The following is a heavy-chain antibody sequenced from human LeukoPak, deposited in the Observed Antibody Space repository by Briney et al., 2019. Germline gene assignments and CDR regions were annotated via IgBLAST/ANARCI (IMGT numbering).Heavy chain of an antibody. Sequence: SETLSLTCTVSGGSISSSSYYWGWIRQPPGKGLEWIGSIYYSGSTYYNPSLKSRVTISVDTSKNQFSLKLSSETAADTAVYYCARREVLAARLDYWGQGTLVTVSS. J-gene: IGHJ4*02. CDR1: GGSISSSSYY. V-gene: IGHV4-39*01. D-gene: IGHD6-6*01. CDR3: ARREVLAARLDY. CDR2: IYYSGST.